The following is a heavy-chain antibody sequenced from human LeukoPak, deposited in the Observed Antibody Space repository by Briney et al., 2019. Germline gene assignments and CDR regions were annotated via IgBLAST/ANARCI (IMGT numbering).Heavy chain of an antibody. Sequence: SETLSLTCTVSGGSISSYYWSWIRQPPGKGLEWIGYIYYSGSTNYNPSLKSRVTISVDTSKNQFSLKLSSVTAADTAVYYCARYSSRSFYFDFWGQGTLVTVSS. D-gene: IGHD2-2*01. J-gene: IGHJ4*02. V-gene: IGHV4-59*01. CDR2: IYYSGST. CDR1: GGSISSYY. CDR3: ARYSSRSFYFDF.